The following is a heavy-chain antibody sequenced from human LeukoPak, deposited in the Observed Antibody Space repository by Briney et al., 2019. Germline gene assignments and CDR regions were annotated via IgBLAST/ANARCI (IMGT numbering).Heavy chain of an antibody. CDR2: IYGSGGNT. D-gene: IGHD3-10*01. Sequence: GGSPRLSCSASSSYATTWVRQAPGKGLEWVSGIYGSGGNTYYADSVKGRFTISRDSSNNTLYLQMKSLRAEDTAVYYCAKALGGSAFDIWGQGTMVTVSS. CDR1: SSYA. V-gene: IGHV3-23*01. J-gene: IGHJ3*02. CDR3: AKALGGSAFDI.